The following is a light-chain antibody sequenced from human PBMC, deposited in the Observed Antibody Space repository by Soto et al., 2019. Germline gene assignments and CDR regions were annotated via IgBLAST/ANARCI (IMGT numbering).Light chain of an antibody. Sequence: IVLTQSPATLSLSPGERATLSCRASQGVSSYLAWYQQKPGQAPRLLIYDASSRATGIPARFSGSGSGTDFTLTISSLEPEDFAVYYCQQRSNWPITFGQGTRLEIK. J-gene: IGKJ5*01. V-gene: IGKV3-11*01. CDR3: QQRSNWPIT. CDR1: QGVSSY. CDR2: DAS.